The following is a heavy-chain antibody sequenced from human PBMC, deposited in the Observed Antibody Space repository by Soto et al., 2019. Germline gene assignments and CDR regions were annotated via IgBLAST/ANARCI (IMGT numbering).Heavy chain of an antibody. CDR1: GDSVSSNSAA. D-gene: IGHD5-12*01. V-gene: IGHV6-1*01. CDR2: TYYRSKWYN. Sequence: SQTLSLTCAISGDSVSSNSAAWNWIRQSPSRGLEWLGRTYYRSKWYNDYAVSVKSRITINPDTSKNQSSLQLNSVTPEDTAVYYCARGVAYSGYDLDAFDIWGQGTMVTVSS. CDR3: ARGVAYSGYDLDAFDI. J-gene: IGHJ3*02.